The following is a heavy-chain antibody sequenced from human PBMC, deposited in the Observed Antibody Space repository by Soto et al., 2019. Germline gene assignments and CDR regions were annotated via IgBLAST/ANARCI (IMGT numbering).Heavy chain of an antibody. CDR2: IKQDGSEK. V-gene: IGHV3-7*01. D-gene: IGHD2-2*01. Sequence: GGSLRLSCAASGFTFSSYWMSWVRQAPGKGLEWVANIKQDGSEKYYVDSVKGRFTISRDNAKNSLYLQMNSLRAEDTAVYYCARESSTSYYYMDVWGKGTTVTVSS. CDR3: ARESSTSYYYMDV. CDR1: GFTFSSYW. J-gene: IGHJ6*03.